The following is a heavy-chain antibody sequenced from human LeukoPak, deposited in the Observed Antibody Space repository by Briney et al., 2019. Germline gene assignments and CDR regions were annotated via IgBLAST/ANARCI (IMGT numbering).Heavy chain of an antibody. Sequence: SETLSLTCTLSGGSVSSGSYYWSWIRQPPGKGLEWIGYIYYSGSTNYNPSLKSRVTISVDTSKNQFSLKLSSVTAADTAVYYCARDWDYWGRGTLVTVSS. CDR2: IYYSGST. CDR3: ARDWDY. CDR1: GGSVSSGSYY. V-gene: IGHV4-61*01. J-gene: IGHJ4*02.